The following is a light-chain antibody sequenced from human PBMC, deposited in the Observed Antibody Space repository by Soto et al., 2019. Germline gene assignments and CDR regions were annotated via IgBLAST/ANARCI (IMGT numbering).Light chain of an antibody. CDR3: SSYAGRNNLV. CDR1: SSDVGGYDC. J-gene: IGLJ2*01. V-gene: IGLV2-8*01. Sequence: QSALTQPPSASGSPGQSVTISCTGTSSDVGGYDCVSWYQQHPGKAPKVMIYEVSKRPSGVPDRFSGSKSGNTASLTVSGLQAEDEADYYCSSYAGRNNLVFGGGTKLTVL. CDR2: EVS.